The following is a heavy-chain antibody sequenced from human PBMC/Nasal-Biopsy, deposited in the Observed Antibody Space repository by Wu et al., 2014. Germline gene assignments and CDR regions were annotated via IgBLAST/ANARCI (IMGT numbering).Heavy chain of an antibody. V-gene: IGHV4-34*01. D-gene: IGHD3-10*01. CDR1: GGSFSGYY. J-gene: IGHJ4*02. CDR3: ARGTRTMVRGVT. Sequence: TLSLTCAVYGGSFSGYYWSWIRQPPGKGLEWIGEINHSGSTNYNPSLKSRVTISVDTSKNQFSLKLSSVTAADTAVYYCARGTRTMVRGVTWGQGTLVTVSS. CDR2: INHSGST.